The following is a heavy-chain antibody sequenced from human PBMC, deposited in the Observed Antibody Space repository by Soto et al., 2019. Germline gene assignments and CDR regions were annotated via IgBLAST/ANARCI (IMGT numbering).Heavy chain of an antibody. CDR3: ARLQASAGDNDLTFDY. D-gene: IGHD6-13*01. CDR1: GYSFTSYW. J-gene: IGHJ4*02. CDR2: IDPSDSYT. V-gene: IGHV5-10-1*01. Sequence: EVQLVQSGEEVKKPGESLRISCKGSGYSFTSYWISWVRQMPGKGLEWMGRIDPSDSYTNYSPSFQGHVTISADKSISTSYLQWSSLNASETSMYYCARLQASAGDNDLTFDYWGPGTLGTVST.